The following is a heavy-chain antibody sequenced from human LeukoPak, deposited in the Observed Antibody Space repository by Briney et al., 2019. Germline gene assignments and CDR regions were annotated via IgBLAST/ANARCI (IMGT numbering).Heavy chain of an antibody. Sequence: GESLKISCKVSGYSFTTYWIGWVRQMPGKGLEWMGIIYPGDSDTKYSPSFQGQVTISADKPISTAYLQWSSLKASDSAMYYCAKSSSSWYYDAFDIWAKVQWSPSLQ. CDR3: AKSSSSWYYDAFDI. CDR1: GYSFTTYW. J-gene: IGHJ3*02. CDR2: IYPGDSDT. D-gene: IGHD6-13*01. V-gene: IGHV5-51*04.